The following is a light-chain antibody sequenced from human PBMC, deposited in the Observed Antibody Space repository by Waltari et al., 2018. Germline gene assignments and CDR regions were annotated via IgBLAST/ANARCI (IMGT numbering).Light chain of an antibody. CDR3: CSYTSSSTGV. V-gene: IGLV2-14*01. J-gene: IGLJ3*02. CDR1: SSDVGGYKY. Sequence: QSALTQPASVSGSPGQSITISCTGTSSDVGGYKYVSWYQQHPGKAPKLMIYEASNRPSGGSKRFAGSKSGNTASLTISGLQAEDEADYYCCSYTSSSTGVFGGGTKLTVL. CDR2: EAS.